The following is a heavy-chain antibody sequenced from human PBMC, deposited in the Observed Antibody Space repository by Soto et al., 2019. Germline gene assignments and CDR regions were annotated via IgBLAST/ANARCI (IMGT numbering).Heavy chain of an antibody. CDR1: GFTFSSFS. CDR2: VSNDRVTT. J-gene: IGHJ4*02. CDR3: ARDGPNGPNDADY. Sequence: PGGSLRLSCAASGFTFSSFSMHWVRQAPGKGLEWVAVVSNDRVTTYYVDSVKGRFTISRDNSKNTVHLQMNSLRQDDTAIYYCARDGPNGPNDADYWGQGTLVTVSS. V-gene: IGHV3-30-3*01. D-gene: IGHD1-1*01.